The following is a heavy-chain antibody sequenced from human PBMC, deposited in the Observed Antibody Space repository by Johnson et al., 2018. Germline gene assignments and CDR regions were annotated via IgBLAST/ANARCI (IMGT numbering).Heavy chain of an antibody. CDR2: FFYSGIT. J-gene: IGHJ6*04. V-gene: IGHV4-59*01. CDR3: ARHARASNYNYAMDV. CDR1: GDSISSYS. Sequence: QVQLQESGPGLVKPSETLSLTCSVSGDSISSYSWSWIRQPPGKGLEWIGYFFYSGITKYNPSLKSRVTISLDTSKNHFSLRLSSVTAADTAMYYCARHARASNYNYAMDVWGKGTTVTVSS.